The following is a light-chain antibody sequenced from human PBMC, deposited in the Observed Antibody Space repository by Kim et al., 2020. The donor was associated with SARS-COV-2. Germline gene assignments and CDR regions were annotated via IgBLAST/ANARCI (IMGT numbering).Light chain of an antibody. CDR3: QQYAYWRA. CDR1: QSISSN. CDR2: DAS. Sequence: LSPGERATLSGGASQSISSNLAWYQQKPGQAPRVRIYDASARATGIPARFRGSGSGTDFTLTISNVQSEDFAVYYCQQYAYWRAFGQGTRLEIK. J-gene: IGKJ5*01. V-gene: IGKV3-15*01.